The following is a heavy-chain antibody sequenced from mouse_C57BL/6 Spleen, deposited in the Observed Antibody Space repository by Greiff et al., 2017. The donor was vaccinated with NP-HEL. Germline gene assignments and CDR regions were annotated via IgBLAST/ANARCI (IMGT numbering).Heavy chain of an antibody. D-gene: IGHD1-1*01. Sequence: QVQLQQSGAELVKPGASVKISCKASGYAFSSYWMNWVKQRPGKGLEWIGQIYPGDGDTNYNGKFKGKATLTADKSSSTAYMPLSSLTSEDSAVYFCARRGDGSSFFDYWGQGTTLTVSS. CDR2: IYPGDGDT. CDR1: GYAFSSYW. J-gene: IGHJ2*01. CDR3: ARRGDGSSFFDY. V-gene: IGHV1-80*01.